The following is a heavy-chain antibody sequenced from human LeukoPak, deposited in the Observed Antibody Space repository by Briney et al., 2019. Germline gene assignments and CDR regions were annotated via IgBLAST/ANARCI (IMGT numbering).Heavy chain of an antibody. V-gene: IGHV3-53*01. CDR2: IYSGGST. CDR1: GFTVSNNY. CDR3: ARDPDYYGSGSYPHYYYMDV. D-gene: IGHD3-10*01. J-gene: IGHJ6*03. Sequence: GGSLRLSCAASGFTVSNNYMNWVRQAPGKGLEWVSVIYSGGSTYYGDSVKGRFTISRDNSKNMVYLQMNSLRAEDTAVYYCARDPDYYGSGSYPHYYYMDVWGKGTTVTVSS.